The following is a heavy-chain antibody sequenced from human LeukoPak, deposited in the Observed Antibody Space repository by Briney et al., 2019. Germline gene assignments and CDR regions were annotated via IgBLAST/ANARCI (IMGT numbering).Heavy chain of an antibody. Sequence: GGSLRLSCAASGFTFSSYWMSWVRQAPGKGLEWVANIKQDGSEIYYVDSVKGRFTVSIDNAKNSLYLQMNSLRVEDTAVYYCARDVGGSVDLWGPGTLVTVSS. V-gene: IGHV3-7*01. J-gene: IGHJ5*02. D-gene: IGHD3-10*01. CDR3: ARDVGGSVDL. CDR1: GFTFSSYW. CDR2: IKQDGSEI.